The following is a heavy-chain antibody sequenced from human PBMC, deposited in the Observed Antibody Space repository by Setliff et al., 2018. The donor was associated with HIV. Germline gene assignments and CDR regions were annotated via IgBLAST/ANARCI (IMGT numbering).Heavy chain of an antibody. Sequence: PSETLSLTCPVSGDSISTNSPYWAWIRQTPGKGLEWIGTIFYSGFTYYNPSLKSRVSIAVDPSKNQISLRLSSVTVADTAVYYCARHWDYDRSRSYFRAFDIWGQGTMVTVSS. V-gene: IGHV4-39*01. CDR1: GDSISTNSPY. CDR3: ARHWDYDRSRSYFRAFDI. D-gene: IGHD3-22*01. J-gene: IGHJ3*02. CDR2: IFYSGFT.